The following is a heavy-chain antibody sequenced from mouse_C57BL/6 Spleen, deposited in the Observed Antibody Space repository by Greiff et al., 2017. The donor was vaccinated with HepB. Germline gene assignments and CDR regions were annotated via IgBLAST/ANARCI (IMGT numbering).Heavy chain of an antibody. CDR3: ARAGDGYPFYAMDY. CDR1: GFTFSDYG. J-gene: IGHJ4*01. Sequence: EVQLVESGGGLVKPGGSLKLSCAASGFTFSDYGMHWVRQAPEKGLEWVAYISSGSSTIYYADTVKGRFTISRDNAKNTLFLQMTSLRSEDTAMYYCARAGDGYPFYAMDYWGQGTSVTVSS. V-gene: IGHV5-17*01. CDR2: ISSGSSTI. D-gene: IGHD2-3*01.